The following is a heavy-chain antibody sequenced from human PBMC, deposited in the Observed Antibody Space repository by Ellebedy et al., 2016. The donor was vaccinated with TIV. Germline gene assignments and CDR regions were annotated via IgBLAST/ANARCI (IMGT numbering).Heavy chain of an antibody. CDR2: ISYNGDET. Sequence: GESLKISCAASGFAFGGFAMNWVRQAPGKGLQWVSSISYNGDETFYADSVRGRFTISRDNAMNSLYLHMNSLRAEDTAMYYCARVRSVYHYMDVWGKGTMVTVSS. CDR1: GFAFGGFA. J-gene: IGHJ6*03. D-gene: IGHD2-8*01. V-gene: IGHV3-21*01. CDR3: ARVRSVYHYMDV.